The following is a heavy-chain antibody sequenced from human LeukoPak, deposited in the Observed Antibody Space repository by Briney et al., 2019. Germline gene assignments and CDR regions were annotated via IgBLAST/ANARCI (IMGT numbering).Heavy chain of an antibody. CDR2: ISSSSSTI. J-gene: IGHJ4*02. CDR3: ARVSGSSSPARSFDY. Sequence: GGSLRLSCAASGFTFSSYSMNWVRQAPGKGLEWVSYISSSSSTIYYADSVKGRFTISRYNAKNSLYLQMNSLRAEDTAVYYCARVSGSSSPARSFDYWGQGTLVTVSS. CDR1: GFTFSSYS. V-gene: IGHV3-48*01. D-gene: IGHD6-13*01.